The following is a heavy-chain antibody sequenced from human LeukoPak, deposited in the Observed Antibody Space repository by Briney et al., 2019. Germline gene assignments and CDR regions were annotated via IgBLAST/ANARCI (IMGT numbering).Heavy chain of an antibody. Sequence: SETLSLTCTVSGGSISSYYWSWIRQPAGKGLEWIGRIYTSGSTNYNPSLKSRVTMSVDTSKNQFSLKLSSVTAADTAVYYCARVRPYSCDSSGYYLCDYYYYMDVWGKGTTVTISS. CDR2: IYTSGST. CDR3: ARVRPYSCDSSGYYLCDYYYYMDV. J-gene: IGHJ6*03. V-gene: IGHV4-4*07. D-gene: IGHD3-22*01. CDR1: GGSISSYY.